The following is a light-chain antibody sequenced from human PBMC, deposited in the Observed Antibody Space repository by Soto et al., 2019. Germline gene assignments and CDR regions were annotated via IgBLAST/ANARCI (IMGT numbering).Light chain of an antibody. Sequence: PGERATLSCRATQRVTSASLAWYQQKPGQAPRLLVYGASLRDTGIPDRFSGSGSGTDFTLTISRLEPEDVAMYYCHQYCCSPPHTFGGGTKVEIK. CDR2: GAS. J-gene: IGKJ4*01. CDR1: QRVTSAS. CDR3: HQYCCSPPHT. V-gene: IGKV3-20*01.